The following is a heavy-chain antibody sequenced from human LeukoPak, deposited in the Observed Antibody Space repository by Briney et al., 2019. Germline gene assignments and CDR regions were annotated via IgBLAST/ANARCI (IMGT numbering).Heavy chain of an antibody. Sequence: AGGSLRLSCAVSGFSFSNYAMSWVCQFPGKGLEWVSGISGTGGNTYYADSVKGRFTISRDNSKNMLYLQMNTLTAEDTAIYFCAKDFEFKWQQPSDHWGQGTPVTVSS. CDR2: ISGTGGNT. V-gene: IGHV3-23*01. CDR1: GFSFSNYA. CDR3: AKDFEFKWQQPSDH. J-gene: IGHJ4*02. D-gene: IGHD1/OR15-1a*01.